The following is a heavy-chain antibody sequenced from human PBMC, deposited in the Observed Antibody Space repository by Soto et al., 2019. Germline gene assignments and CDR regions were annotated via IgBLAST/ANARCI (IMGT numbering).Heavy chain of an antibody. D-gene: IGHD3-10*01. CDR2: ISWNSGSI. J-gene: IGHJ3*02. V-gene: IGHV3-9*01. Sequence: EVQLVESGGGLVQPGRSLRLSCAASGFTFDDYAMHWVRQAPGKGLEWVSGISWNSGSIGYADSVKGRFTISRDNAKNSLYLQMNSRRAEDTALYYCAKEGGYYYGSGSLGAFDIWGQGTMVTVSS. CDR1: GFTFDDYA. CDR3: AKEGGYYYGSGSLGAFDI.